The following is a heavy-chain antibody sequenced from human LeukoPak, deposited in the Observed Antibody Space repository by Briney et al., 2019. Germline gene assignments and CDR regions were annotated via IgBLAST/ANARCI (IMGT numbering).Heavy chain of an antibody. D-gene: IGHD6-6*01. V-gene: IGHV4-34*01. J-gene: IGHJ4*02. CDR2: INHSGST. CDR1: GGSFSGYY. CDR3: ARAGSSSSGGYYFDY. Sequence: SETLSLTCAVYGGSFSGYYWSWIRQPPGKGLEWIGEINHSGSTNYNPSLKSRVTISVDTSKNQFSLKLSSVTAADTAVYYCARAGSSSSGGYYFDYWGQGTLVTVSS.